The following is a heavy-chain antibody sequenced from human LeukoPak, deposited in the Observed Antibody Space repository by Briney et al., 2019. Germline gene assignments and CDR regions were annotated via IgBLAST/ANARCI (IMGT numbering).Heavy chain of an antibody. CDR1: GFTFSGYA. J-gene: IGHJ4*02. V-gene: IGHV3-23*01. D-gene: IGHD2-21*01. Sequence: GGSLRLSCAASGFTFSGYAMSWVRQAPGEGLEWVSAISGSGGSTYYADSVKGRFTISRDNSKNTLYLQMNSLRAEDTAVYYCAKFLPTHIVVANYYFDYWGQGTLVTVSS. CDR2: ISGSGGST. CDR3: AKFLPTHIVVANYYFDY.